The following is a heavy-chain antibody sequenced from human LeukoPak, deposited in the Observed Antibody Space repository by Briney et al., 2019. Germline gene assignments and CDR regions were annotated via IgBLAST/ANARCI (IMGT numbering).Heavy chain of an antibody. Sequence: GGSLRLSCAASGFTFSDYYMSWIRQAPRKGLEGGSYISSSGSTIYYADSVKGRFTISRDNAKNSLYLQMNSLRAEDTAVYYCARAALYYYDSSGYLGYWGQGTLVSVSS. J-gene: IGHJ4*02. CDR3: ARAALYYYDSSGYLGY. D-gene: IGHD3-22*01. CDR2: ISSSGSTI. CDR1: GFTFSDYY. V-gene: IGHV3-11*01.